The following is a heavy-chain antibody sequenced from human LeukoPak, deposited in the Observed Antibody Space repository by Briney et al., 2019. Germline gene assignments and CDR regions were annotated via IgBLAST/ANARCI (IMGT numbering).Heavy chain of an antibody. Sequence: ASVKVSCKASGYTFTSYGISWVRQAPGQGLEWMGWITAYNDNTNYAQKLQGRVTMTTDTSTSTAYMELRSLRSDDTAVYYCARDRRYSSSSEGFDYWGQGTLVTVSS. D-gene: IGHD6-6*01. J-gene: IGHJ4*02. CDR1: GYTFTSYG. CDR2: ITAYNDNT. V-gene: IGHV1-18*01. CDR3: ARDRRYSSSSEGFDY.